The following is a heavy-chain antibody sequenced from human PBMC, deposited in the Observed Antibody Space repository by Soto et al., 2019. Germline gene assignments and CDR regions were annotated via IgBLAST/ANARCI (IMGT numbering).Heavy chain of an antibody. V-gene: IGHV1-69*13. CDR1: GGTFSSYA. D-gene: IGHD6-13*01. Sequence: ASVKVSCNASGGTFSSYAISWVRQAPGQGLEWMGGIIPIFGTANYAQKFQGRVTITADESTSTAYMELSSLRSEDTAVYYCAREGDSSSTYYYYGMDAWGQGTTVTVSS. J-gene: IGHJ6*02. CDR3: AREGDSSSTYYYYGMDA. CDR2: IIPIFGTA.